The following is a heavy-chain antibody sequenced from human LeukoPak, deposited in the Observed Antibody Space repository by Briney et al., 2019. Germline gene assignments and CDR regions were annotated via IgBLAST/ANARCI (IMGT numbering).Heavy chain of an antibody. V-gene: IGHV3-23*01. CDR2: ISGSGGST. CDR1: GFTFSSYA. J-gene: IGHJ4*02. Sequence: GGSLRLSCAASGFTFSSYAMSWVRQAPGKGLEWVSAISGSGGSTYYADSVKGRFTISRDNSKNTLYLQMNSLRAEATAVYYCAKLFGSSSWRTGVYYFDYWGQGTLVTVSS. D-gene: IGHD6-13*01. CDR3: AKLFGSSSWRTGVYYFDY.